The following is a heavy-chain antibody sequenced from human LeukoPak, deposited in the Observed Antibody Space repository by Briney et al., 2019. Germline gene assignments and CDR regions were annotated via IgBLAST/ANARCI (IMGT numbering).Heavy chain of an antibody. Sequence: PSETLSLTCTVSGGSISKQYWTWVRQSAGKGLEWIGRIYGDGTITYNPSLRSRVTMSLDTSKNQFSLRLTSVTAADTAMYYCARYRGASGYHFDYWGQGTLVTVSS. CDR1: GGSISKQY. D-gene: IGHD5-12*01. CDR2: IYGDGTI. CDR3: ARYRGASGYHFDY. V-gene: IGHV4-4*07. J-gene: IGHJ4*02.